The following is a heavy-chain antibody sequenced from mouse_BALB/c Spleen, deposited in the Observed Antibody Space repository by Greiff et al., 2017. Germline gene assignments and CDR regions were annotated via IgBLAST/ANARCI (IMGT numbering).Heavy chain of an antibody. D-gene: IGHD3-1*01. CDR1: GYSITSGYY. CDR2: ISYDGSN. V-gene: IGHV3-6*02. J-gene: IGHJ3*01. Sequence: DVKLQESGPGLVKPSQSLSLTCSVTGYSITSGYYWNWIRQFPGNKLEWMGYISYDGSNNYNPSLKNRISITRDTSKNQFFLKLNSVTTEDTATYYCARDRGRVFAYWGQGTLVTVSA. CDR3: ARDRGRVFAY.